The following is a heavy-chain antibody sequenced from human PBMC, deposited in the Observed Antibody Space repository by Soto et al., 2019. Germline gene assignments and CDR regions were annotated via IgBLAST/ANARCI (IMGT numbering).Heavy chain of an antibody. Sequence: VKVSCKASGYTFTSYGISWVRQAPGQGLEWMGWISAYNGNTNYAQKLQGRVTMTTDTSTSTAYMELRSLRSDDTAVYYCARDSGYGDYEAFVDVWGQGTTVTVS. CDR2: ISAYNGNT. CDR3: ARDSGYGDYEAFVDV. CDR1: GYTFTSYG. D-gene: IGHD4-17*01. V-gene: IGHV1-18*01. J-gene: IGHJ6*02.